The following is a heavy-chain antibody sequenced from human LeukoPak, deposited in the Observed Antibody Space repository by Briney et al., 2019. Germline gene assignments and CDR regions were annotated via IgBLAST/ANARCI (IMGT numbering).Heavy chain of an antibody. CDR1: GGSISSSSYY. J-gene: IGHJ4*02. Sequence: ASETLSLTCTVSGGSISSSSYYWGWIRQPPGKGLEWIGSIYYSGSTYYNPSLKSRVTISVDTSKNQFSLKLSSVTAADTAVYYCARYSSSWYERDYWGQGTLVTVSS. CDR2: IYYSGST. V-gene: IGHV4-39*01. D-gene: IGHD6-13*01. CDR3: ARYSSSWYERDY.